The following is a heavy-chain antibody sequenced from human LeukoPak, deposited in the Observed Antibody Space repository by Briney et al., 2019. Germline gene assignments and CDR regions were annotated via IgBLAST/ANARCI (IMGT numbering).Heavy chain of an antibody. Sequence: GASVKVSCKASGGTFSSYAISWVRQAPGQGLEWMGGIIPIFGTANYAQKFQGRVTITTDESTSTAYMELSSLRSEDTAVYYCARALSLLSIASLNYWGQGTLVTVSS. V-gene: IGHV1-69*05. CDR2: IIPIFGTA. D-gene: IGHD6-6*01. CDR3: ARALSLLSIASLNY. J-gene: IGHJ4*02. CDR1: GGTFSSYA.